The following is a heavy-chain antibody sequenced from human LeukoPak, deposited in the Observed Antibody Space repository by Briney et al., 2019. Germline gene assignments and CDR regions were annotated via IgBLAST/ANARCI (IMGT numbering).Heavy chain of an antibody. CDR3: ARVIKLELPRRPWGRGDYFDY. CDR1: GFTFSSYG. D-gene: IGHD1-7*01. V-gene: IGHV3-30*02. Sequence: PGGSLRLSCAASGFTFSSYGMHWVRQAPGKGLEWVAFIRYDGSNKYYADSVKGRFTISRDNAKNSLYLQMNSLRAEDTAVYYCARVIKLELPRRPWGRGDYFDYWGQGTLVTVSS. J-gene: IGHJ4*02. CDR2: IRYDGSNK.